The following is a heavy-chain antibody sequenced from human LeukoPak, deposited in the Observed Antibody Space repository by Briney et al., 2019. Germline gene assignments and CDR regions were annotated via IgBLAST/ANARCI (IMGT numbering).Heavy chain of an antibody. J-gene: IGHJ5*02. CDR1: GGSISSYY. Sequence: SETLALTCTVSGGSISSYYGSWIRQPPGKGRECIGDIYCSGSTNYNPALKSRVTISVDTSKNHFSLKLRSVTAADTAGDYCASPRGNPRQGAWFDPWGQGTLVTVSS. V-gene: IGHV4-59*01. CDR3: ASPRGNPRQGAWFDP. CDR2: IYCSGST. D-gene: IGHD1-14*01.